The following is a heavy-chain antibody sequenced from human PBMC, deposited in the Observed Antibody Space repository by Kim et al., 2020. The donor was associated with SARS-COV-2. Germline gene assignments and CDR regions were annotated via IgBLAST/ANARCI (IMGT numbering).Heavy chain of an antibody. D-gene: IGHD3-16*01. CDR2: ISYDGSNK. V-gene: IGHV3-30*04. Sequence: GGSLRLSCAASGFTFSSYAMHWVRQAPGKGLEWVAVISYDGSNKYYADSVKGRFTISRDNSKNTLYLQMNSLRAEDTAVYYCARSWAFSNCYGMDGWGQG. J-gene: IGHJ6*02. CDR3: ARSWAFSNCYGMDG. CDR1: GFTFSSYA.